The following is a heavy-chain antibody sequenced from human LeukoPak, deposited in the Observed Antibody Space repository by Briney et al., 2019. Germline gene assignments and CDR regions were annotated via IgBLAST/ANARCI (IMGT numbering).Heavy chain of an antibody. CDR1: GGSISSYY. CDR2: IYYSGST. J-gene: IGHJ6*03. V-gene: IGHV4-59*01. CDR3: ARSGFNYYYYYMDV. Sequence: SETLSLTCTVSGGSISSYYWSWIRQPPGKGLEWIGYIYYSGSTNYNPSLKSRVTISVDTSKNQFSLKLSSVTAADTAVYCCARSGFNYYYYYMDVWGKGTTVTVSS. D-gene: IGHD3-10*01.